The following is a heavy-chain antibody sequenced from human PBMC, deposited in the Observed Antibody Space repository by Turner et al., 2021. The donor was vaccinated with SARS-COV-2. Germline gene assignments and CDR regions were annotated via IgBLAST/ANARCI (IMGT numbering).Heavy chain of an antibody. Sequence: QVQLQESGPGLVRPSETLSLTCTVSGGSISSKSWSWIRQSPGRGLEWIGYFYKIGSIDYNPTLRGRVTISVDTSKNQLSLNLISMTAADTAVYYCARHQGSTSGYDHGMNVWGQGTAVIVSS. CDR1: GGSISSKS. J-gene: IGHJ6*02. V-gene: IGHV4-59*08. D-gene: IGHD1-1*01. CDR2: FYKIGSI. CDR3: ARHQGSTSGYDHGMNV.